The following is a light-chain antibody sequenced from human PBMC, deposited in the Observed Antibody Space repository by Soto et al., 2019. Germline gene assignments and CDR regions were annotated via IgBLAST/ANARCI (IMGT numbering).Light chain of an antibody. CDR1: QSISTW. J-gene: IGKJ2*01. CDR3: QHYNSPYT. V-gene: IGKV1-5*03. CDR2: KAS. Sequence: DIQMTQSPSTLSASVGDRVTITCRASQSISTWLAWYQQKPGKAPKLLIYKASSLESGVPSRFSGSGSGTEFTLTISRLQPDDFAYYYCQHYNSPYTFGQGTKLEIK.